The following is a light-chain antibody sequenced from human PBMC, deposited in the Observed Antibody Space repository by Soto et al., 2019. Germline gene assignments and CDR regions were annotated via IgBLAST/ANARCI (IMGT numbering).Light chain of an antibody. V-gene: IGKV1-39*01. CDR3: QQTYRAPLT. CDR1: QSISTY. J-gene: IGKJ4*01. Sequence: DIQMTQSPSSLSASVGDRVTITCRASQSISTYLNWYQQKPGKAPKFLIYGASSLQSGVPSRFSGGGSGTDFTLSISSLQPEDFATYYCQQTYRAPLTFGGGTNVEIK. CDR2: GAS.